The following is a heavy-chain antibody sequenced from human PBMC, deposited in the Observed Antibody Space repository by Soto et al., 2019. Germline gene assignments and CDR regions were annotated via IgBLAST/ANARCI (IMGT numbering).Heavy chain of an antibody. CDR1: GFTVSSNY. Sequence: EVQLVESGGGLIQPGGSLRLSCAASGFTVSSNYMSWVRQAPGKGLEWVSVIYSGGSTYYADSVKGRFTISRDNSKNTLYLQMNIMRAEDTAVYYCAREGSSGYYDDAFDIWGQGTMVPVSS. J-gene: IGHJ3*02. D-gene: IGHD3-22*01. CDR3: AREGSSGYYDDAFDI. V-gene: IGHV3-53*01. CDR2: IYSGGST.